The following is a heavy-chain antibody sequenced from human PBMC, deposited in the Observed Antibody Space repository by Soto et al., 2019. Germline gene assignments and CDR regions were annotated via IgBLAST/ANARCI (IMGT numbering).Heavy chain of an antibody. CDR1: GYTFTGYY. CDR2: INPNSGGT. J-gene: IGHJ3*02. Sequence: ASVKVSCKASGYTFTGYYMHWVRQAPGQGLEWMGWINPNSGGTNYAQKFQGWVTMTRDTSISTAYMELSRLRSDDTAVYYCVRGGPHYMQWLVWSAFDIWGQGTMVTVSS. D-gene: IGHD6-19*01. V-gene: IGHV1-2*04. CDR3: VRGGPHYMQWLVWSAFDI.